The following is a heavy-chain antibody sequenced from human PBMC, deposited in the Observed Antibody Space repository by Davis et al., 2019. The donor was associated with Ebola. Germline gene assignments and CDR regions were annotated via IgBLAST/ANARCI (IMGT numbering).Heavy chain of an antibody. D-gene: IGHD3-22*01. CDR3: VRVADYFDSGGYSLDAFDI. J-gene: IGHJ3*02. CDR1: GFTFSDHY. Sequence: PGGSLSLSCVGSGFTFSDHYIDCVRQAPAKGLEWVGRIRDKAHRYTTAYAASVKGRITISRDDSKNSVYLQMNSLEIEDTAMYYCVRVADYFDSGGYSLDAFDIWGQGTMVTVSS. V-gene: IGHV3-72*01. CDR2: IRDKAHRYTT.